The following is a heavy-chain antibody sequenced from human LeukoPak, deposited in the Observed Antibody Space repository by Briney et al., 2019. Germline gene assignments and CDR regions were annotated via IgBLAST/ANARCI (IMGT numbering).Heavy chain of an antibody. CDR3: AKRGYSYDFHYYYYMDV. V-gene: IGHV1-8*01. Sequence: ASVKVSCKASGYTFTSYDINCVRQATGQGLEWMGWMNPNSGNTGYAQKFQGRVTMTRNTSISTAYMELSSLRSEDTAVYYCAKRGYSYDFHYYYYMDVWGKGTTVTVSS. CDR1: GYTFTSYD. CDR2: MNPNSGNT. D-gene: IGHD5-18*01. J-gene: IGHJ6*03.